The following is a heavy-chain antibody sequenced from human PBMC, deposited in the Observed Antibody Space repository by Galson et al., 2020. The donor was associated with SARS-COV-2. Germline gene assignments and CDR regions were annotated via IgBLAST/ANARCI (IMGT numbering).Heavy chain of an antibody. CDR3: ARERGYSYGTAYFDC. Sequence: TGGSLRLSCAASGFTFSSYGMHWVRQAPGKGLEWVAVIWYNGSNKYYADSVKGRFTISRDNSKNTLYLQMNSLRAEDTAVYYCARERGYSYGTAYFDCWGQGTLVTVSS. D-gene: IGHD5-18*01. CDR1: GFTFSSYG. CDR2: IWYNGSNK. J-gene: IGHJ4*02. V-gene: IGHV3-33*01.